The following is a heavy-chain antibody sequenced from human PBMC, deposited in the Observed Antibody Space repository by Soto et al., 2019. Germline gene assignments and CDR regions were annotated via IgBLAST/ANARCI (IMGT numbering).Heavy chain of an antibody. CDR3: ATDSSGPMYNWFDP. Sequence: GASVKVSCKASGGTFSSYSISWVRQAPGQGLEWMGGIIPIFGTANYAQKFQGRVTITADESTSTAYMELSSLRSEDTAVYYCATDSSGPMYNWFDPWGQGTLVTVSS. CDR1: GGTFSSYS. V-gene: IGHV1-69*13. J-gene: IGHJ5*02. D-gene: IGHD3-22*01. CDR2: IIPIFGTA.